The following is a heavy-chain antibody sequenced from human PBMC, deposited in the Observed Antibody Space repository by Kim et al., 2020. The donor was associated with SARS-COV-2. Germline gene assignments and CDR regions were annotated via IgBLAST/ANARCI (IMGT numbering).Heavy chain of an antibody. CDR3: ARGYSSSSNY. V-gene: IGHV4-34*01. Sequence: SETLSLTCAVYGGSFSGYYWSWIRQPPGKGLEWIGEINHSGSTNYNPSLKSRATISVDTSKNQFSLKLSSVTAADTAVYYCARGYSSSSNYWGQGTLVTVSS. D-gene: IGHD6-6*01. J-gene: IGHJ4*02. CDR2: INHSGST. CDR1: GGSFSGYY.